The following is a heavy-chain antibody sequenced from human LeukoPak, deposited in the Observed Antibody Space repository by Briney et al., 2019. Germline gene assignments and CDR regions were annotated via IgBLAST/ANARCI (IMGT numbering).Heavy chain of an antibody. J-gene: IGHJ4*02. CDR3: ASLIAVAGTGY. D-gene: IGHD6-19*01. Sequence: ASVKISCKASGYTFTSYYIHWVRQAPGQGLEWMGIINPSGGSTDYAQKFQGRVTITADESTSTAYMELSSLRSEDTAVYYCASLIAVAGTGYWGQGTLVTVSS. CDR1: GYTFTSYY. V-gene: IGHV1-46*01. CDR2: INPSGGST.